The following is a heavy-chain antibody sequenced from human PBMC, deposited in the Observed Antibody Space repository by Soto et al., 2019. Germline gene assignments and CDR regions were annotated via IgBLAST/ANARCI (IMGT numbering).Heavy chain of an antibody. V-gene: IGHV3-30-3*01. CDR1: GFTFISYA. J-gene: IGHJ6*02. Sequence: GSLILSCASSGFTFISYAMHVVRQAPGKGLEWVAVISYDGSNKYYADSVKGRFTISRDNSKNTLYLQMNSLRAEDTDVYYCARDRRTSYYYGMDVWGQGTTVTVSS. CDR3: ARDRRTSYYYGMDV. CDR2: ISYDGSNK.